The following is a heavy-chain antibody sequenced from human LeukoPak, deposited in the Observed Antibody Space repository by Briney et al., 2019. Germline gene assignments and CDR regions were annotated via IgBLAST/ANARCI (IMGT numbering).Heavy chain of an antibody. CDR1: GFTFTTYA. J-gene: IGHJ6*02. D-gene: IGHD3-10*01. CDR2: ISSYGSTT. CDR3: VKARERLSGMDV. V-gene: IGHV3-64D*09. Sequence: PGGSLRLSCSASGFTFTTYALHWVRQAPGKGLEHVSAISSYGSTTYYTDSVKGRFTISRDNSKNTLYLQMTSLRAEDTAVYYCVKARERLSGMDVWGQGTTVIVSS.